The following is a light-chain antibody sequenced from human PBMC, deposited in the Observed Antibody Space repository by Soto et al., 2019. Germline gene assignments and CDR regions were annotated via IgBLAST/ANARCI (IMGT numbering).Light chain of an antibody. Sequence: QSVLTRPPSVSGAPGQRVTISCTGSSSNIGARYDVHWYQQLPGTAPKLLIYGNSNRPSGVPDRFSGSKSGTSASLAITGLQAEDEADYYCQSYDSSLSGSVFGGGTKLTVL. CDR3: QSYDSSLSGSV. V-gene: IGLV1-40*01. J-gene: IGLJ3*02. CDR2: GNS. CDR1: SSNIGARYD.